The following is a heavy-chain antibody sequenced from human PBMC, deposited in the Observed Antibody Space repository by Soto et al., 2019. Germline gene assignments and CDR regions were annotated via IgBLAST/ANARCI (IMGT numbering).Heavy chain of an antibody. J-gene: IGHJ6*02. D-gene: IGHD6-13*01. CDR2: IVVGSGNT. Sequence: ASVKVSCKASGFTFTSSAVQCVRQARGQRLEWIGWIVVGSGNTNYAQKFQERVTITRDMSTSTAYMELSSLRSEDTAVYYCAAGGIPGIAAAGPSLYYYYGMDVWGQGTTVTVSS. CDR1: GFTFTSSA. V-gene: IGHV1-58*01. CDR3: AAGGIPGIAAAGPSLYYYYGMDV.